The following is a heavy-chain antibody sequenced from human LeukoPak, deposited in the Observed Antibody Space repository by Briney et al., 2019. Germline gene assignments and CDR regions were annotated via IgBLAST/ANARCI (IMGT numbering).Heavy chain of an antibody. D-gene: IGHD6-13*01. Sequence: PSETLSLTCAVYGGSFSGYYWSWIRQPPGKGLEWIGEINHSGSTNYNPSLKSRVTISVDTSKNQFSLKLSSVTAADTAVYHCARGPRGIAAAGCGFDPWGQGTLVTVSS. CDR3: ARGPRGIAAAGCGFDP. V-gene: IGHV4-34*01. CDR2: INHSGST. J-gene: IGHJ5*02. CDR1: GGSFSGYY.